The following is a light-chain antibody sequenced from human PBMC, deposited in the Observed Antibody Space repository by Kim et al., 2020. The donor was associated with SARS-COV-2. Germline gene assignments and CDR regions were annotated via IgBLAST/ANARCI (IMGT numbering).Light chain of an antibody. CDR3: NSRDSSGNHLV. CDR1: SLRSYY. Sequence: SSELTQDPAVSVALGQTVRITCQGDSLRSYYASWYQQKPGQAPVLVIYGKNNRPSGIPDRFSGSSSGNTASLTITGAQAEDEADYYCNSRDSSGNHLVFGGWTQLPVL. CDR2: GKN. V-gene: IGLV3-19*01. J-gene: IGLJ3*02.